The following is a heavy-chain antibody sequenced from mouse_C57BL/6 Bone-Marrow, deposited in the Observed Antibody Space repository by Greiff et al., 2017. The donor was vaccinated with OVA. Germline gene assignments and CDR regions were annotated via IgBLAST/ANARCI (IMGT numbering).Heavy chain of an antibody. CDR2: IYPGSGST. J-gene: IGHJ4*01. Sequence: QVQLQQSGAELVKPGASVKMSCKASGYTFTSYWITWVKQRPGQGLEWIGDIYPGSGSTNYNEKFKSKATLTVDTSSSTAYMQLSSLTSEDSAVYYCARSPLGFRGAMDYWGQGTSVTVSS. V-gene: IGHV1-55*01. CDR3: ARSPLGFRGAMDY. CDR1: GYTFTSYW. D-gene: IGHD3-3*01.